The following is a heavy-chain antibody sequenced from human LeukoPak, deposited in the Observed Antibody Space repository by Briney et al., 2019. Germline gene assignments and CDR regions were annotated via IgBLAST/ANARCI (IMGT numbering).Heavy chain of an antibody. J-gene: IGHJ4*02. CDR1: GYSISSGYY. D-gene: IGHD6-13*01. V-gene: IGHV4-38-2*02. Sequence: PSETLSLTCTVSGYSISSGYYWGWIRQPPGKGLEWIGSIYHSGSTYYNPSLKSRVTISVDTSKNQFSLKLSSVTAADTAVYYCAREYSSSRREDYWGQGTLVTVSS. CDR2: IYHSGST. CDR3: AREYSSSRREDY.